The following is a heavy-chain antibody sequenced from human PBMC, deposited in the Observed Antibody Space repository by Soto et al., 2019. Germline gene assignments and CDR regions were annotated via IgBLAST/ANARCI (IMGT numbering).Heavy chain of an antibody. Sequence: QVQLQQWGAGLLKPWETLSLTCAVYGGSFSGYYWSWMRQPPGKGLEWIGEINHSGSTNYNPSLKSRVTISVDTSKNQLSLKLSSVTAAGTAVYYCASGSSSWYGYWFAPWGQGTLFTVSS. CDR1: GGSFSGYY. J-gene: IGHJ5*02. CDR3: ASGSSSWYGYWFAP. CDR2: INHSGST. D-gene: IGHD6-13*01. V-gene: IGHV4-34*01.